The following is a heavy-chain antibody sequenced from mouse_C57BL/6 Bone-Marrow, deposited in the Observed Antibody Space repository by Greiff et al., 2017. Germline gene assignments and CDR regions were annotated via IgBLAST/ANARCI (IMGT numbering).Heavy chain of an antibody. V-gene: IGHV5-4*01. CDR1: GFTFSSYA. D-gene: IGHD2-10*01. Sequence: EVHLEESGGGLVKPGGSLKLSCAASGFTFSSYAMSWVRQTPEKRLEWVATISDGGSYTYYPDNVKGRFTISRDNAKNNLYLQMSHLKSEDTAMYYCARAYLWFAYWGQGTLVTVSA. CDR2: ISDGGSYT. CDR3: ARAYLWFAY. J-gene: IGHJ3*01.